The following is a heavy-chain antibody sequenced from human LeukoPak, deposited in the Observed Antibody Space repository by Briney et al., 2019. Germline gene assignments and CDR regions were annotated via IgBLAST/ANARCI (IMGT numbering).Heavy chain of an antibody. Sequence: SVKVSCKASGGTFSSYAISWVRQAPGKGLECMGRIIPILDIATYAQKFQGRVTITADKSTSTAYMELSSLSSEDTAVYYCARDQGVTDPPPYGLDVWGQGTTVTVSS. J-gene: IGHJ6*02. CDR3: ARDQGVTDPPPYGLDV. CDR2: IIPILDIA. CDR1: GGTFSSYA. D-gene: IGHD3-10*01. V-gene: IGHV1-69*04.